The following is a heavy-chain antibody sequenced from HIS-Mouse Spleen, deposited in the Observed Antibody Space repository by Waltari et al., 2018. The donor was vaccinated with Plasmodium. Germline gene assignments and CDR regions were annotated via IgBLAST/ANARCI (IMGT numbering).Heavy chain of an antibody. D-gene: IGHD2-8*01. V-gene: IGHV3-33*06. J-gene: IGHJ3*02. CDR3: AKVAQGTRDAFDI. CDR1: GFTFSSYG. CDR2: IWYDGSNK. Sequence: QVQLVESGGGVVQPGRSLRLSCAASGFTFSSYGMHGVRQAPGKGRECVVVIWYDGSNKYYADSVKGRFTISRDNSKNTLYLQMNSLRAEDTAVYYCAKVAQGTRDAFDIWGQGTMVTVSS.